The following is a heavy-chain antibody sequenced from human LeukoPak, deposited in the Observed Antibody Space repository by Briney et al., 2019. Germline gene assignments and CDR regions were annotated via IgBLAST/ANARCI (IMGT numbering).Heavy chain of an antibody. Sequence: KTGGSLRLSCAASGFTFSSYSMNWVRQAPGKGLEWVSSINSSSSYIYYADSVKGRFTISRDNAKNSLYLQMNSLRAEDTAVYYCARLASGSYGPLTPFDYWGQGTLVTVSS. J-gene: IGHJ4*02. CDR1: GFTFSSYS. V-gene: IGHV3-21*01. D-gene: IGHD1-26*01. CDR3: ARLASGSYGPLTPFDY. CDR2: INSSSSYI.